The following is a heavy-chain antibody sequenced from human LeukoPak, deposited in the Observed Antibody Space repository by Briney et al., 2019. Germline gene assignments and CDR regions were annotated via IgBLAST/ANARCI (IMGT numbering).Heavy chain of an antibody. V-gene: IGHV3-23*01. Sequence: GGSLRLSCAASGFTFSSYAMNWVRQAPGKGLDWVSSISVSGGDTYYADSVKGRFTISRDNSKNTLFLQMRSLRAEDTAVYYRAKDWRDYGDFHAFDVWGQGTVVTVSS. D-gene: IGHD4-17*01. CDR1: GFTFSSYA. J-gene: IGHJ3*01. CDR3: AKDWRDYGDFHAFDV. CDR2: ISVSGGDT.